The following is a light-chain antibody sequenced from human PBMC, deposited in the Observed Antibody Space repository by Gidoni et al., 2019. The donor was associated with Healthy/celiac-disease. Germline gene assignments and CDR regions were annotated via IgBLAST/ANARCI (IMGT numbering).Light chain of an antibody. CDR1: QSVSSY. CDR2: DAS. CDR3: QQRSNWPLT. V-gene: IGKV3-11*01. Sequence: EIVLTQSPATLSLSPGERATLSGRASQSVSSYLAWYQQKPGQAPRLLIYDASNRATGIPARFSGSGSGTDFTLTISSLEPEDFAVYYCQQRSNWPLTFXGXTKVEIK. J-gene: IGKJ4*01.